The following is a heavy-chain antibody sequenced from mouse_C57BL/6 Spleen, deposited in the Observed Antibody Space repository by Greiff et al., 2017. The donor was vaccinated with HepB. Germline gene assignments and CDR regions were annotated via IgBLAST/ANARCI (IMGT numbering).Heavy chain of an antibody. V-gene: IGHV1-55*01. D-gene: IGHD2-5*01. Sequence: VQLQQPGAELVKPGASVKMSCKASGYTFTSYWITWVKQRPGQGLEWIGGIYPGSGSTNYNEKFKSKATLTADTSSSTAYMQLSSLTSEDSAVYYCARAHYSNSFDYWGKGTTLTVSS. CDR3: ARAHYSNSFDY. CDR2: IYPGSGST. CDR1: GYTFTSYW. J-gene: IGHJ2*01.